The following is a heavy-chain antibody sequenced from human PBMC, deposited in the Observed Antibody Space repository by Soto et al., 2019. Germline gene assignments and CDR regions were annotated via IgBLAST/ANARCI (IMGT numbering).Heavy chain of an antibody. CDR3: ASGGVAAARALDY. V-gene: IGHV3-33*01. CDR2: IWYDGSNK. J-gene: IGHJ4*02. D-gene: IGHD6-13*01. CDR1: GFTFSSYG. Sequence: GGSLRLSCAASGFTFSSYGMHWVRQAPGKGLEWVAVIWYDGSNKYYADSVKGRFTISRDNSKNTLYLQMNSLRAEDTAVYYCASGGVAAARALDYWGQGTLVTVSS.